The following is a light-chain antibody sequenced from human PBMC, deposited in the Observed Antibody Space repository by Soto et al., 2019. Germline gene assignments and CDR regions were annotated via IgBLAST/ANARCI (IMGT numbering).Light chain of an antibody. CDR1: SGDVGGSNH. J-gene: IGLJ1*01. CDR3: CSDAGTYTFV. Sequence: QSVLAQPRSVSASPGQSVTISCTGTSGDVGGSNHVSWYQHHPGKAPKFLIYDVTKRPSGVPDRFSGSKSGNTASLTISGLQAEDEADYYCCSDAGTYTFVFGTGTKGTVL. V-gene: IGLV2-11*01. CDR2: DVT.